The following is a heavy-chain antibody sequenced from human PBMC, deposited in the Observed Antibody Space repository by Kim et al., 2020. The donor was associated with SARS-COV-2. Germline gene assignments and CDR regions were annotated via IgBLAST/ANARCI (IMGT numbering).Heavy chain of an antibody. V-gene: IGHV3-21*01. CDR1: GFTFSSYS. CDR2: ISSSSSYI. D-gene: IGHD3-10*01. Sequence: GGSLRLSCAASGFTFSSYSMNWVRQAPGKGLEWVSSISSSSSYIYYADSVKGRFTISRDNAKNSLYLQMNSLRAEDTAVYYCARGGVPLLWFGEYPDYYYYGMDVWGQGTTVTVSS. CDR3: ARGGVPLLWFGEYPDYYYYGMDV. J-gene: IGHJ6*02.